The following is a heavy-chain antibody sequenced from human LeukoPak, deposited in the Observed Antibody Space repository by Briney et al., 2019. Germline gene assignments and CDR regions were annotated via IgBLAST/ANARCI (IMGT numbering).Heavy chain of an antibody. CDR3: ARQGRGYDESFDI. J-gene: IGHJ3*02. D-gene: IGHD3-3*01. Sequence: PGGSLRLSCAASGFTFSSYAMSWVRQAPGKGLEWVSAISGSGGSTYYADSVKGRFTISRDNSKNTLYLQMNSLRAEDTAVYYCARQGRGYDESFDIWGQGTMVTVSS. CDR2: ISGSGGST. V-gene: IGHV3-23*01. CDR1: GFTFSSYA.